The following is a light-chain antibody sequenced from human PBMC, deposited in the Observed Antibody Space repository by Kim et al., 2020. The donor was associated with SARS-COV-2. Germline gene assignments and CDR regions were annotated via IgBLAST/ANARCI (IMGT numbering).Light chain of an antibody. CDR1: QRIGRY. CDR3: QQYNGYHT. CDR2: KAS. Sequence: DIQLTQSPSPLSASVGDRVTITCRASQRIGRYLNWYQQKPGKAPRLLIYKASTLESGVPSRFSGSASGTEFTLTISSLQPDDFATYYCQQYNGYHTFGQGTKLEI. J-gene: IGKJ2*01. V-gene: IGKV1-5*03.